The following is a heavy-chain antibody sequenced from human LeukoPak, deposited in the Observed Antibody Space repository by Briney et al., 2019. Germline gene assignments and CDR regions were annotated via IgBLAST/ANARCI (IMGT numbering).Heavy chain of an antibody. CDR2: INDSGGT. CDR1: DGSFCVYY. Sequence: SETLSLTCAVYDGSFCVYYWTWIRQFPGKGLEWIGEINDSGGTNYSPSLKSRVTISVATSKNQFSLKLSSVTAADTAVYYCARRITIIYYMGLWGKGTTVIVSS. V-gene: IGHV4-34*01. J-gene: IGHJ6*03. D-gene: IGHD5-24*01. CDR3: ARRITIIYYMGL.